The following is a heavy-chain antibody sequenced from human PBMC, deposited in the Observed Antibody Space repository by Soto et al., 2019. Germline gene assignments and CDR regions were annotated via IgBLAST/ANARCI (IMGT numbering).Heavy chain of an antibody. CDR3: VKDRHYFDY. J-gene: IGHJ4*02. Sequence: GGSLRLSCAASGFTFSSYAMSWVRQAPGKGLEWVSAISGSGVSTYYADSGKGRFTISRDHSKNTLYLQMNSLRAEDNDVYYCVKDRHYFDYWGQGTLVTVSS. V-gene: IGHV3-23*01. CDR2: ISGSGVST. CDR1: GFTFSSYA.